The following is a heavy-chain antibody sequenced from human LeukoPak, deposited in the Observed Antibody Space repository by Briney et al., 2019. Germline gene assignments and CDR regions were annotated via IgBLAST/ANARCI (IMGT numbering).Heavy chain of an antibody. CDR1: DFTFANYA. J-gene: IGHJ3*01. Sequence: GGSLRLSCVGSDFTFANYAMTWVRLTPGKGLEWVSSIKGSGSYAMYADSVSGRFTTSRDNSRNTIFLQMTSLRAEDTAIYYCGRDPNGDYIGAFEFWGLRTLVSLSS. CDR3: GRDPNGDYIGAFEF. D-gene: IGHD4-17*01. V-gene: IGHV3-23*01. CDR2: IKGSGSYA.